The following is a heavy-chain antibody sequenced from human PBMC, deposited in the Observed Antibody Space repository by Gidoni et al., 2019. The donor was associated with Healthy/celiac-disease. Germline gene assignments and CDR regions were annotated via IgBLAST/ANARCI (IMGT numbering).Heavy chain of an antibody. CDR3: ARALVRLQGGGNWYFDL. D-gene: IGHD6-25*01. CDR2: ISAYNGNT. V-gene: IGHV1-18*01. Sequence: QVQLVQSGAEVKKPGASVTVSCKASGYTFTSYGISWVRQAPGQGLEWMGWISAYNGNTNDAQKLQGRVTMTTDTSTSTAYMELRSLRSDDTAVYYCARALVRLQGGGNWYFDLWGRGTLVTVSS. J-gene: IGHJ2*01. CDR1: GYTFTSYG.